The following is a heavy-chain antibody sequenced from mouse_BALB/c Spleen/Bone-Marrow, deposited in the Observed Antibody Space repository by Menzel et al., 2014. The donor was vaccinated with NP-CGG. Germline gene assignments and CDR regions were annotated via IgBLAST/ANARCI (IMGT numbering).Heavy chain of an antibody. Sequence: EVQLVESGGGLVQPGDSLRLSCATSGFTFSDFYMEWVRQPPGKRLEWIAASRNKAKYYTTEYSASVKGRFIVSRDTSQSVLYLQMNALRAEDTATYYCARDVGYGNYFVYWGQGTLVTVSA. J-gene: IGHJ3*01. CDR2: SRNKAKYYTT. CDR1: GFTFSDFY. CDR3: ARDVGYGNYFVY. D-gene: IGHD2-10*02. V-gene: IGHV7-1*02.